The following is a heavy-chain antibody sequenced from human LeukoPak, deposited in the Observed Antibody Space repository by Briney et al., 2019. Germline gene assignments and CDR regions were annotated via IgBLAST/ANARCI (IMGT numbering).Heavy chain of an antibody. J-gene: IGHJ3*02. CDR2: IRYDGSNK. D-gene: IGHD2-2*01. CDR3: AKIPVVPAAMGAFDI. Sequence: GGSLRLSCAAPGFTFSSYGMHWVRQAPGKGLEWVAFIRYDGSNKYYADSVKGRFTISRDNSKNTLYLQMNSLRAEDTAVYYCAKIPVVPAAMGAFDIWGQGTMVTVSS. V-gene: IGHV3-30*02. CDR1: GFTFSSYG.